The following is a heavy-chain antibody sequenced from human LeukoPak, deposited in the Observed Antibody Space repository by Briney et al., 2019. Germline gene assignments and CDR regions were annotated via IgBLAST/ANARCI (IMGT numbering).Heavy chain of an antibody. D-gene: IGHD5-24*01. CDR3: ARGSDVEMATMSFDY. CDR2: IKQDGSEK. Sequence: PGGSLRLSCAASGFTFSSYWMSWVRQAPGKGLEWVANIKQDGSEKYYVDSVKGRFTISRDNAKNSLYLQMNSLRAEDTAVYYCARGSDVEMATMSFDYWGQGTLVTVSS. J-gene: IGHJ4*02. V-gene: IGHV3-7*01. CDR1: GFTFSSYW.